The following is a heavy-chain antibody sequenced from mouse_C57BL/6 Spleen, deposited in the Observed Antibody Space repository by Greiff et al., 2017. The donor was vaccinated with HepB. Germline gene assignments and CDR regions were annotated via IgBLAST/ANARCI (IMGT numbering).Heavy chain of an antibody. D-gene: IGHD1-1*02. J-gene: IGHJ2*01. Sequence: EVQLVESGPGLVKPSQSLSLTCSVTGYSITSGYYWNWIRQFPGNKLEWMGYISYDGSNNYNPSLKNRISITRDTSKNQFFLKLNSVTTEDTATYYCARDGGNYYFDYWGQGTTLTVSS. CDR1: GYSITSGYY. V-gene: IGHV3-6*01. CDR2: ISYDGSN. CDR3: ARDGGNYYFDY.